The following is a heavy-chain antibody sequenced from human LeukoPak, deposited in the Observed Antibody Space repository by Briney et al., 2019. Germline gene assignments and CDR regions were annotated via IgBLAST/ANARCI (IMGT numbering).Heavy chain of an antibody. Sequence: GESLKISCKGSGYSFTSYWIGWVRQMPGKGLGWMGIIYPGDSDTRYSPSFQGQVTISADKSISTAYLQWSSLKASDTAIYYCARHWYCGGDCYSGAFDIWGQGTMVTVSS. CDR3: ARHWYCGGDCYSGAFDI. J-gene: IGHJ3*02. CDR1: GYSFTSYW. CDR2: IYPGDSDT. D-gene: IGHD2-21*02. V-gene: IGHV5-51*01.